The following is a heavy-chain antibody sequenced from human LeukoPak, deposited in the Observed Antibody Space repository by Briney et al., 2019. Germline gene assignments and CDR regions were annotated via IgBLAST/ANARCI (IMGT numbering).Heavy chain of an antibody. Sequence: SETLSLTCTVSGGSISSSSYYSGWIRQPPGKGLEWIGSIYYSGSTYYNPSLKSRVNISVDTSKNQFSLKLSSVTAADTAVYYCARPLVATITIFDYWGQGTLVTVSS. V-gene: IGHV4-39*01. CDR3: ARPLVATITIFDY. J-gene: IGHJ4*02. D-gene: IGHD5-12*01. CDR1: GGSISSSSYY. CDR2: IYYSGST.